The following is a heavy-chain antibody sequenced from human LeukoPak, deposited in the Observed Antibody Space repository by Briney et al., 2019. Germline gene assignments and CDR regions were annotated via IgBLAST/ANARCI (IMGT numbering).Heavy chain of an antibody. CDR3: ARDLQAGDSSGYYLDAFDV. Sequence: GGSLRLSCAASGFTVSSNYMSWVRQAPGKGLEWVSVIYSGGSTYYADSVKGRFTISRDNSKNTLYLQMNSLRAEDTAVYYCARDLQAGDSSGYYLDAFDVWGQGTMVTVSS. V-gene: IGHV3-53*01. CDR1: GFTVSSNY. D-gene: IGHD3-22*01. CDR2: IYSGGST. J-gene: IGHJ3*01.